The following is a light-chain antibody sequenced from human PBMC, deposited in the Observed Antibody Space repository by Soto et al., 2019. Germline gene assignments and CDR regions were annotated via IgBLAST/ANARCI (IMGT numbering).Light chain of an antibody. CDR2: AAS. CDR3: QQYYSYPPLT. Sequence: AIRMTQSPSSFSASTGDRVTITCRASQGISSYLAWYQQKPGKAPKLLIYAASTLQSGVPSRFSGSGSGTDFTLAISGLQSEDFATYYCQQYYSYPPLTFGQGTRLEIK. V-gene: IGKV1-8*01. J-gene: IGKJ5*01. CDR1: QGISSY.